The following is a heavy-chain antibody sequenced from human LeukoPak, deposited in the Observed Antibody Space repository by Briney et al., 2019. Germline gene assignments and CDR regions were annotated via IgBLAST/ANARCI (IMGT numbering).Heavy chain of an antibody. Sequence: GGSLRLSCAASGITFSSYGMSWVRQVPGKGLEWVSSISHTGGSPYYADSVKGRFTISRDNAKNSLYLQMNSLRAEDTAVYYCATSTSPWNYWGQGTLVTVSS. CDR3: ATSTSPWNY. J-gene: IGHJ4*02. V-gene: IGHV3-23*01. CDR2: ISHTGGSP. D-gene: IGHD2-2*01. CDR1: GITFSSYG.